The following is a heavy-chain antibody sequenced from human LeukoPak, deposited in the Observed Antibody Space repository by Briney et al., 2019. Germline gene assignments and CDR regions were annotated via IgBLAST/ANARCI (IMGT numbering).Heavy chain of an antibody. D-gene: IGHD4-23*01. CDR3: AKDREPLTVATPPSYFDY. CDR2: ISGSGGST. CDR1: GFTFSSYA. J-gene: IGHJ4*02. Sequence: GGSLRLSCAASGFTFSSYAMSWVRQAPGKGLEWVSAISGSGGSTYYADSVKGRFTISRDNSKNTLYLQMNSLRAEDTAVYYCAKDREPLTVATPPSYFDYWGQGTLVTVSS. V-gene: IGHV3-23*01.